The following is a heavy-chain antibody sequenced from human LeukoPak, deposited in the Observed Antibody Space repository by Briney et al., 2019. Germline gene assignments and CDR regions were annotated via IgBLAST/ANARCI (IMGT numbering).Heavy chain of an antibody. D-gene: IGHD6-19*01. Sequence: ASVKVSCKASGYTFTGYYMHWVRQAPGQGREWMGWINPNSGGTNYAQKFQGRVTMTRDTSISTAYMELSRMRSDDTAVYYCARDDSSSGRYDLFSSLPDYWGQGTLVTVSS. J-gene: IGHJ4*02. V-gene: IGHV1-2*02. CDR1: GYTFTGYY. CDR3: ARDDSSSGRYDLFSSLPDY. CDR2: INPNSGGT.